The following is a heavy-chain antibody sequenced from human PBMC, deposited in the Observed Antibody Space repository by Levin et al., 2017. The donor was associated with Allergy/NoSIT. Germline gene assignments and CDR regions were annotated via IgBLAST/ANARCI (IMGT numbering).Heavy chain of an antibody. D-gene: IGHD1-26*01. V-gene: IGHV1-69*06. CDR2: IIPIFGTA. CDR1: GGTFSSYA. Sequence: GASVKVSCKASGGTFSSYAISWVRQAPGQGLEWMGGIIPIFGTANYAQKFQGRVTITADKSTSTAYMELSSLRSEDTAVYYCAGGTYSGSHSGAYYYYGMDVWGQGTTVTVSS. CDR3: AGGTYSGSHSGAYYYYGMDV. J-gene: IGHJ6*02.